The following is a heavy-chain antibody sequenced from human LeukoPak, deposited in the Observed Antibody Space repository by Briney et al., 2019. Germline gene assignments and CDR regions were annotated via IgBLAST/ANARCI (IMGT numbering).Heavy chain of an antibody. D-gene: IGHD6-6*01. CDR1: GGSFSGCY. V-gene: IGHV4-34*01. Sequence: SETPSLTCAVYGGSFSGCYWSWIRQPPGKGLEWIGEINHSGSTNYNPSLKSRVTISVDTSKNQFSLKLSSVTAADTAVYYCARCIRYSSSSVVVLKHRWFDPWGQGTLVTVSS. CDR2: INHSGST. CDR3: ARCIRYSSSSVVVLKHRWFDP. J-gene: IGHJ5*02.